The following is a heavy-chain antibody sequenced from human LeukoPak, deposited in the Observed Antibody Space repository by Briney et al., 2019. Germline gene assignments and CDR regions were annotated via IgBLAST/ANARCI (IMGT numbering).Heavy chain of an antibody. CDR3: ARTEPDYDILTGYPRSNFDY. J-gene: IGHJ4*02. CDR1: GYTFTGYY. V-gene: IGHV1-2*02. D-gene: IGHD3-9*01. CDR2: INPNSGGT. Sequence: ASVKVSCKASGYTFTGYYMHWVRQAPGQGLEWMGWINPNSGGTNYAQKFQGRVTMTRDTSISTAYMELSRLRSDDTAVYYCARTEPDYDILTGYPRSNFDYWGQGTLVTVSS.